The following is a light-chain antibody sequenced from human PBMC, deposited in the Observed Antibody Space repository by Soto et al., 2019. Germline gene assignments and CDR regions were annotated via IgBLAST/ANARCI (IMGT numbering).Light chain of an antibody. CDR1: QGVSSY. CDR3: QQRSNWPL. Sequence: EIVLTQSPATLSLSPGERATLSCRASQGVSSYLAWYQQKPGQAPRLLIYDASHRATGIPARFSGSGPGTDFTLTISSLEPEDVAGYYCQQRSNWPLFGQGTRLEIK. J-gene: IGKJ5*01. V-gene: IGKV3D-11*01. CDR2: DAS.